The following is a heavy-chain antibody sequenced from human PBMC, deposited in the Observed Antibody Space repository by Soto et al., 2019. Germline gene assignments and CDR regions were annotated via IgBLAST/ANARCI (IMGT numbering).Heavy chain of an antibody. CDR3: TRKRFGMDV. Sequence: SCKASGYTFFTYDISWVRQPPGKGLEWVANIKEDGSEKDYVDPVKGRFTITRDNAKNSLYLKMNNLRAEDTAVYFCTRKRFGMDVWGQGTTVTVSS. CDR2: IKEDGSEK. CDR1: GYTFFTYD. V-gene: IGHV3-7*03. J-gene: IGHJ6*02.